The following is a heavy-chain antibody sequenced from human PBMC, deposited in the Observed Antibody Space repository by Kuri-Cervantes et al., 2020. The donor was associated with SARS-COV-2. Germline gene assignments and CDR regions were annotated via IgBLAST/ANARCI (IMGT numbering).Heavy chain of an antibody. V-gene: IGHV1-8*03. J-gene: IGHJ6*03. D-gene: IGHD6-6*01. CDR1: GGTFSSYA. CDR3: ARSSSSSVYYYYYMDV. CDR2: MNPNSGNT. Sequence: ASVKVSCKASGGTFSSYAISWVRQATGQGLEWMGWMNPNSGNTGYAQKFQGRVTITRNTSISTAYMELSSLRSEDTAVYYCARSSSSSVYYYYYMDVWGKGTTVTVSS.